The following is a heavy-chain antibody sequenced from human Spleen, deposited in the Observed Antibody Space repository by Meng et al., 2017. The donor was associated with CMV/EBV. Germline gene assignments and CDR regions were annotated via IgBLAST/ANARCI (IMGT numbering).Heavy chain of an antibody. CDR3: ARGYCSSTSCYRQDSSSVAHFDY. CDR1: GGTFTSYA. V-gene: IGHV1-69*10. Sequence: SVKVSCKASGGTFTSYAISWVRQAPGQGLEWMGGIIPILDIANYTQKFQGRVTMTRDTSTSTVYMELSSLRSEDTAVYYCARGYCSSTSCYRQDSSSVAHFDYWGQGTLVTVSS. CDR2: IIPILDIA. D-gene: IGHD2-2*02. J-gene: IGHJ4*02.